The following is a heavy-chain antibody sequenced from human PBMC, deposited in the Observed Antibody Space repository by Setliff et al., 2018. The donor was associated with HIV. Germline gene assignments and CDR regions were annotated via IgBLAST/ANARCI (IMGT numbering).Heavy chain of an antibody. CDR1: GDSITNDDYY. CDR2: IHYNGRT. J-gene: IGHJ5*02. Sequence: PSETLSLTCTVSGDSITNDDYYWGWIRQPPGKGLEWIAIIHYNGRTYYDPSLKSRVTIFVDTSKTQFYLKLRSVTASDTAVYYCARYTSKVDWFDPWGQGTLGHRLL. V-gene: IGHV4-39*01. CDR3: ARYTSKVDWFDP. D-gene: IGHD2-2*02.